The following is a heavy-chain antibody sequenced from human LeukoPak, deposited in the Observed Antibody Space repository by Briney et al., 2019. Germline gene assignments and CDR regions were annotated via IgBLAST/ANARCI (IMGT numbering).Heavy chain of an antibody. CDR2: INANSGTR. D-gene: IGHD6-19*01. Sequence: GGSLRLSCEASGFAFSFFAMSWLRQAPGKRLEWVSTINANSGTRSYAASVRGRFTISRDNSKNTLYLQLNTLRADDTAVYYCAKPISGGLAVTADWFAPWGQGTLVVVSS. V-gene: IGHV3-23*01. CDR1: GFAFSFFA. J-gene: IGHJ5*01. CDR3: AKPISGGLAVTADWFAP.